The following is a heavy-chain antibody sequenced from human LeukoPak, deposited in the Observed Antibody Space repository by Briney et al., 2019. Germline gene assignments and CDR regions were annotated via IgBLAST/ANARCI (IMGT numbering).Heavy chain of an antibody. J-gene: IGHJ3*02. CDR1: RFTFNTYE. D-gene: IGHD1-1*01. CDR3: ARGTGSTKTPHAFDI. V-gene: IGHV3-48*03. CDR2: ISNSGVTI. Sequence: GGSLRLSCAASRFTFNTYEMNWVRQAPGKGLEWVSYISNSGVTIYYADSAKGRFPISRDNGKNSLYLQMNSLRAEDTAVYYCARGTGSTKTPHAFDIWGQGTMVTVSS.